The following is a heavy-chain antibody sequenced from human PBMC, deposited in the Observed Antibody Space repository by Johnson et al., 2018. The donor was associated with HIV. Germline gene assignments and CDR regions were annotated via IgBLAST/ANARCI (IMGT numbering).Heavy chain of an antibody. V-gene: IGHV3-30-3*01. CDR3: ARGRGALDI. Sequence: QVQLVESGGGLVQPGGSLRLSCAASGFTFSSYWMHWVRQAPGKGLEWVAVISFDGSKEYYADSVKGRFTISRDNSNNSLYVQMNSLRAEDTAVYYCARGRGALDIWGQGTMVTVSS. CDR1: GFTFSSYW. J-gene: IGHJ3*02. D-gene: IGHD3-16*01. CDR2: ISFDGSKE.